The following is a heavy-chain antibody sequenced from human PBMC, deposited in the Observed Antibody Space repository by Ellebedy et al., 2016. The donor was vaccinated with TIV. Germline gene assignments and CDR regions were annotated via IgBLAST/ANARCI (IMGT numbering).Heavy chain of an antibody. V-gene: IGHV3-7*01. CDR3: ARAISSGSSY. D-gene: IGHD3-22*01. CDR2: IKQDGSEK. Sequence: GGSLRLXCAASGFTFSNYWMSWVRQAPGKGLEWVANIKQDGSEKYYVDSVKGRFSISRDNAKNSLYLQMNSLRAEDTAVYYCARAISSGSSYWGQGTLVTVSS. J-gene: IGHJ4*02. CDR1: GFTFSNYW.